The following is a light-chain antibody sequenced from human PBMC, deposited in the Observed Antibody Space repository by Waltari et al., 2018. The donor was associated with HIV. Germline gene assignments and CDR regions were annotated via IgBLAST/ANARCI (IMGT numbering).Light chain of an antibody. V-gene: IGKV3-15*01. CDR2: GAS. CDR1: QTVSSN. J-gene: IGKJ2*01. Sequence: IVMTQSPATLSVSPGERATLSCRASQTVSSNLAWYQQGPGQAPRLLIYGASTRATGIPARFSGSGSGTEFTLTISSLQSEDFAVYYCQQYNKWPLYTFGQGTKLEIK. CDR3: QQYNKWPLYT.